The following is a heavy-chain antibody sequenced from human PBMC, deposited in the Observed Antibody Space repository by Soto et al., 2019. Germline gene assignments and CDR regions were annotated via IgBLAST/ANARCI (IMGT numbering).Heavy chain of an antibody. J-gene: IGHJ4*02. V-gene: IGHV1-69*13. D-gene: IGHD2-15*01. CDR2: IIPIFGTA. CDR1: GGTFSSYA. CDR3: ARDGYCSGGSCYQFDY. Sequence: GASVKVSCKASGGTFSSYAISWVRQAPGQGLEWMGGIIPIFGTANYAQKFQGRVTITADESTSTAYMELSSLRSEDTAVYYCARDGYCSGGSCYQFDYWGQGTLVTVSS.